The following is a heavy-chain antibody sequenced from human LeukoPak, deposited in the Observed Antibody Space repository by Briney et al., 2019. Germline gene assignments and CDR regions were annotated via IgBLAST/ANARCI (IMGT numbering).Heavy chain of an antibody. CDR1: GFTFSSYA. Sequence: PGGSLRLSCAASGFTFSSYAMSWVRQAPGKGLEWVSAVTARAGNTYYADSVKGRFTISRGNSKNTLYLQVNSLRAEDTAVYYCAKGDYYGSGSTFKNGMDVWGQGTTVTVSS. CDR3: AKGDYYGSGSTFKNGMDV. D-gene: IGHD3-10*01. CDR2: VTARAGNT. J-gene: IGHJ6*02. V-gene: IGHV3-23*01.